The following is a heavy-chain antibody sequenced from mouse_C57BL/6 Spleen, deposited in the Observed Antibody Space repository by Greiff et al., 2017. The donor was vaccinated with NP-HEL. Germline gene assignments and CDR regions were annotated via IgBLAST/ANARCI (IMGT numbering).Heavy chain of an antibody. Sequence: VQLQQSGAELARPGASVKLSCKASGYTFTSYGISWVKQRTGQGLEWIGEIYPRSGNTYYNEKFTGKATLTADKSSSTAYMERRSLTSEDSAVYFCAREVAPSGYPFDYWGQGTTLTVSS. D-gene: IGHD3-2*02. CDR2: IYPRSGNT. V-gene: IGHV1-81*01. J-gene: IGHJ2*01. CDR3: AREVAPSGYPFDY. CDR1: GYTFTSYG.